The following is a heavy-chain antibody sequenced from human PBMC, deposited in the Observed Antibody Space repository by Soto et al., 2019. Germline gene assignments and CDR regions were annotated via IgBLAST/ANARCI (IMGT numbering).Heavy chain of an antibody. D-gene: IGHD3-10*01. Sequence: ASVKVSCKGSGYSFTSYWIGWVRQMPGKGLEWMGIIYPGDSDTRYSPSFQGQVTISADKSISTAYLQWSSLKASDTAMYYCASPYYYGSGSYYKDAFDIWGQGTMVTVSS. CDR1: GYSFTSYW. V-gene: IGHV5-51*01. J-gene: IGHJ3*02. CDR2: IYPGDSDT. CDR3: ASPYYYGSGSYYKDAFDI.